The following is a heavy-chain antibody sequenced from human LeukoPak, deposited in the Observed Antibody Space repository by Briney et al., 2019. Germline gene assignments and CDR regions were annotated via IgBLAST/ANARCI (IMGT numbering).Heavy chain of an antibody. CDR2: SSSKGDST. V-gene: IGHV3-64D*06. CDR1: GFTFSTYA. CDR3: VKASSDYYYDS. D-gene: IGHD3-22*01. Sequence: GGSLRLSFSASGFTFSTYAMHLVRQAPGKGLEYVSASSSKGDSTFYADSVKGRFTISRDNSKNTLYLQMSSLRTEDTAVYYCVKASSDYYYDSWGQGTLVTVSS. J-gene: IGHJ5*01.